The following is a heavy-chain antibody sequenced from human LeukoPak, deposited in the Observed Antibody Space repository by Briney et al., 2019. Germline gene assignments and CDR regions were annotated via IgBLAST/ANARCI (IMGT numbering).Heavy chain of an antibody. CDR2: IRYDESED. D-gene: IGHD2-2*01. J-gene: IGHJ4*02. Sequence: GGSLRLSCAASGFTFRTYGMHWVRQAPGKGLEWVAFIRYDESEDYYADSVKGRFTISRDNSKNTLYLQMNSLRVEDTAVYYCAKDWLGYCSSNNCLDWSQGTLVTVSS. CDR1: GFTFRTYG. CDR3: AKDWLGYCSSNNCLD. V-gene: IGHV3-30*02.